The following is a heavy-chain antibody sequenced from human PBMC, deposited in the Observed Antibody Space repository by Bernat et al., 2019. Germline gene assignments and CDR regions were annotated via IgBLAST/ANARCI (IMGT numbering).Heavy chain of an antibody. CDR1: GFTFSSYA. D-gene: IGHD3-9*01. V-gene: IGHV3-30-3*01. CDR2: ISYDGSNK. Sequence: QVQLVESGGGVVQPGRSLRLSCAASGFTFSSYAMHWVRQAPGKGLEWVAVISYDGSNKYYADSVKGRFTISRDNSKNTLYLQMNSLRAEDTAVYYCATLLFILTGSPLDDWGQGTLVTVSS. CDR3: ATLLFILTGSPLDD. J-gene: IGHJ4*02.